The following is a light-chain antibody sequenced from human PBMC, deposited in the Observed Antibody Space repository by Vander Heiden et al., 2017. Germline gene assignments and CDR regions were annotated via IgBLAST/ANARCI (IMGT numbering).Light chain of an antibody. V-gene: IGLV1-44*01. CDR1: SCNIGSNT. Sequence: QSVLTQPPSPSGTPGPRVTISCSGSSCNIGSNTVNWYQQVAGTAPKRLIYNNNHRPAGVPDRCSGSKSGASASLAISGLQSEDEAEYYCAAGADSRNGVVFGGGTKLTVL. CDR3: AAGADSRNGVV. J-gene: IGLJ2*01. CDR2: NNN.